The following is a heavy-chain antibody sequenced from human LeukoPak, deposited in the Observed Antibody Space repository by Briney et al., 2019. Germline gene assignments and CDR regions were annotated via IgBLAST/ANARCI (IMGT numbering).Heavy chain of an antibody. J-gene: IGHJ3*02. CDR1: GGTFISYA. V-gene: IGHV1-69*05. D-gene: IGHD1-7*01. CDR3: ARGPELLRAFDI. Sequence: SVKVSCEASGGTFISYAISWVRQAPGQGVEWMGRIIPIFGTANYAQKFQGRVTITTDESTSTDYMELSSLRSEDTAVYYCARGPELLRAFDIWGQGTMVTVSS. CDR2: IIPIFGTA.